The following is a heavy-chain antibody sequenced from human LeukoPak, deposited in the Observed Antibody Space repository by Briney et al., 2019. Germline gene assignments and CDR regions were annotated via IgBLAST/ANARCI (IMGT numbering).Heavy chain of an antibody. V-gene: IGHV3-30*03. CDR2: ISYDGGNK. CDR1: GFTFSSYG. D-gene: IGHD6-19*01. J-gene: IGHJ4*02. Sequence: GGSLRLSCAASGFTFSSYGIHWVRQAPGKGLEWVAVISYDGGNKYFADSVKGRFTISRDNSKNTVYLQMNSLRAEDTALYYCARDSSGWSKNYWGQGTLVTVSS. CDR3: ARDSSGWSKNY.